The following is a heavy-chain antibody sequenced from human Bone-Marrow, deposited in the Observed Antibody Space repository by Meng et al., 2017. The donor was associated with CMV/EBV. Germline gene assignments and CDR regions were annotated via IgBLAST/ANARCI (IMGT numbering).Heavy chain of an antibody. CDR3: ARGDFWSGYYTNYYYYGMDV. V-gene: IGHV3-53*01. J-gene: IGHJ6*02. CDR2: IYSGGST. CDR1: GFTVSSNY. D-gene: IGHD3-3*01. Sequence: GESLKISCAASGFTVSSNYMSWVRQAPGKGLERVSVIYSGGSTYYADSVKGRFTISRDNSKNTLYLQMNSLRAEDTAVYYCARGDFWSGYYTNYYYYGMDVWGQGPTVTVSS.